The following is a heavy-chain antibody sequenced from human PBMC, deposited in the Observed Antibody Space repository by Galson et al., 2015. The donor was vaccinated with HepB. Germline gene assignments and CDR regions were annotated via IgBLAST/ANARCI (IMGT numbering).Heavy chain of an antibody. CDR1: GGTFSSYT. D-gene: IGHD7-27*01. V-gene: IGHV1-69*02. Sequence: SVKVSCKASGGTFSSYTISWVRQAPGQGLEWMGRIISILGLTNYAQKFQGRVTITADKSTSTAYIELSSLRSDDTAVYYCARPNWGSGWGGAFDIWGQGTMVTVSS. J-gene: IGHJ3*02. CDR2: IISILGLT. CDR3: ARPNWGSGWGGAFDI.